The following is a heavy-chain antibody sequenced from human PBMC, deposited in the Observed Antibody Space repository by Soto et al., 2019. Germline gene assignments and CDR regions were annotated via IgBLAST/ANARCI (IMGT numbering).Heavy chain of an antibody. J-gene: IGHJ5*02. Sequence: MQMVESGGGSVQPGGSLRLSCAASGFPFSHYWMHWVRQTPGKGLVWVSRINPAGTTTNYADSVEGRFTISRDNADSALFLQMNSLSAEDTAIYYCTSDTFGLRDTWGQGTLVTVSS. CDR3: TSDTFGLRDT. D-gene: IGHD3-16*01. CDR1: GFPFSHYW. V-gene: IGHV3-74*01. CDR2: INPAGTTT.